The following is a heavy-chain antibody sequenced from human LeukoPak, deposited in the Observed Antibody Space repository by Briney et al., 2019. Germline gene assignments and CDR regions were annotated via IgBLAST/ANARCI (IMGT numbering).Heavy chain of an antibody. CDR3: ARVERGNYFDY. Sequence: PGGSLRLSCAASGFTVSSNYMSCVRQAPGRGLEWVSVIYSGGNTYYADSVKGRFTISRDNSKNTLYLQMNSLRAEDTAVYYCARVERGNYFDYWGQGTLFTVSS. CDR2: IYSGGNT. J-gene: IGHJ4*02. D-gene: IGHD3-10*01. V-gene: IGHV3-53*01. CDR1: GFTVSSNY.